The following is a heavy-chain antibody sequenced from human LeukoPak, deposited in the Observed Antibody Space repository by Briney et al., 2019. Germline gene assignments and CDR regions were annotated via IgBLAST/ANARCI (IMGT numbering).Heavy chain of an antibody. Sequence: SETLSLTCTVSGGSISSYYWSWLRQPPGKGLEWIGYIYYSGSTNYNPSLKSRVTISVDTSKNQFSLKLSSVTAADTAVYYCAREITMVRGINWFDPWGQGTLVTVSS. D-gene: IGHD3-10*01. CDR3: AREITMVRGINWFDP. V-gene: IGHV4-59*01. CDR1: GGSISSYY. J-gene: IGHJ5*02. CDR2: IYYSGST.